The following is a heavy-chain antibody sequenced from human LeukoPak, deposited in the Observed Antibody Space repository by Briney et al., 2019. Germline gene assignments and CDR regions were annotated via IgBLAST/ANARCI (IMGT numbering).Heavy chain of an antibody. CDR2: INYSGNT. Sequence: SETLSLTCTVSGYSISSGYYWGWIRQPPGKGLQWVGYINYSGNTNYNPPLTGRVTVSVDTSKNQFPLKLSSVTAADTAVYYCARHGYDTGNYQAHFDYWGQGTLVTVSS. CDR3: ARHGYDTGNYQAHFDY. J-gene: IGHJ4*02. D-gene: IGHD3-9*01. CDR1: GYSISSGYY. V-gene: IGHV4-38-2*02.